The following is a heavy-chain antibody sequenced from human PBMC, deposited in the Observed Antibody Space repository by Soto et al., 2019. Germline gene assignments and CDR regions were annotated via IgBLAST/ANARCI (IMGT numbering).Heavy chain of an antibody. Sequence: SETLSLTCTVSGGSISSSSYYWGWIRQPPGKGLEWIGSIYYSGSTYYNPSLKSRVTISVDTSKNQFSLKLSSVTAADTAVYYCARRIGITMVRGVMNYFDYWGQGTLVTVSS. CDR1: GGSISSSSYY. D-gene: IGHD3-10*01. CDR3: ARRIGITMVRGVMNYFDY. V-gene: IGHV4-39*01. CDR2: IYYSGST. J-gene: IGHJ4*02.